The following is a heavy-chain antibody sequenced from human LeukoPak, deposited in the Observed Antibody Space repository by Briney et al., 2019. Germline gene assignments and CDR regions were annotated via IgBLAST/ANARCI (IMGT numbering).Heavy chain of an antibody. Sequence: ASVKVSCKASGYTFTSYYMHWVRQAPGQGLEWMGIINPSGGSTSYAQKFQGRVTMTRDTSTSTVYMELSSLTSEDTAVYYCARDYCSGGSCYVWFDPWGQGTLVTVSS. CDR2: INPSGGST. CDR1: GYTFTSYY. CDR3: ARDYCSGGSCYVWFDP. J-gene: IGHJ5*02. D-gene: IGHD2-15*01. V-gene: IGHV1-46*01.